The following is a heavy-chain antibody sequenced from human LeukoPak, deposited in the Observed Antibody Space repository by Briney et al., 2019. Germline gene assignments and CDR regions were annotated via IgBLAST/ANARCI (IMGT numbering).Heavy chain of an antibody. V-gene: IGHV4-59*12. CDR2: IYYSGST. D-gene: IGHD4-17*01. J-gene: IGHJ3*02. Sequence: PSETLSLTCTVSGGSISSYYWSWIWQPPGKGLEWIGYIYYSGSTYYNPSLKSRVTISVDTSKNQFSLKLSSVTAADTAVYYCARSRYPYGGEDYGDVFDIWGQGTLVTVSS. CDR3: ARSRYPYGGEDYGDVFDI. CDR1: GGSISSYY.